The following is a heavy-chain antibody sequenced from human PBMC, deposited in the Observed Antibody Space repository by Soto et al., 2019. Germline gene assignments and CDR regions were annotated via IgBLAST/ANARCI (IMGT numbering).Heavy chain of an antibody. Sequence: WASVKVSCKASGYTFTGYYMHWVRQAPGQGLEWMGWINPNSGGTNYAQKFQGWVTMTRDTSISTAYMELSRLRSDDTAVYYCARAVAGTHDAFDIWGQGTMVTVSS. CDR2: INPNSGGT. D-gene: IGHD6-19*01. J-gene: IGHJ3*02. CDR1: GYTFTGYY. V-gene: IGHV1-2*04. CDR3: ARAVAGTHDAFDI.